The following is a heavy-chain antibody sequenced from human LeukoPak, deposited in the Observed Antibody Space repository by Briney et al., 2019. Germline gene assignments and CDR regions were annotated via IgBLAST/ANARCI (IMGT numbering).Heavy chain of an antibody. V-gene: IGHV3-74*01. CDR2: INSDGSST. Sequence: PGGSLRLSCAASGFTFSGYWMHWVRQAPGKGLVWVSRINSDGSSTSYADSVKGRFTISRDNAKNTLYLQMNSLRAEDTAVYYCARGIAAADIDYWGQGTLVTVSS. D-gene: IGHD6-13*01. CDR3: ARGIAAADIDY. J-gene: IGHJ4*02. CDR1: GFTFSGYW.